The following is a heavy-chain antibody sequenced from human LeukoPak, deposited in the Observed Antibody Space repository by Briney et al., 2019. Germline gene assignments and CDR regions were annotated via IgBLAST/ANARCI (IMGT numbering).Heavy chain of an antibody. J-gene: IGHJ4*02. CDR3: ARLSKGRFFDYIFDY. CDR1: GGSVSSSTYY. Sequence: PSQTLSLTCTVSGGSVSSSTYYWGWIRQPPGKGLEWIGNIYYSGGTYYNPSLTSRVTMSVDTSNNQFSLKMHSVTAADTAVYYCARLSKGRFFDYIFDYWGQGTLVTVSS. CDR2: IYYSGGT. D-gene: IGHD3-9*01. V-gene: IGHV4-39*01.